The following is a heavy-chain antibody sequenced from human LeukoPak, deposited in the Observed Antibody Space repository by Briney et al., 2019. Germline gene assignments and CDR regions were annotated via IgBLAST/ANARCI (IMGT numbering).Heavy chain of an antibody. Sequence: PSETLSLTCTVSGYSISSGYYWGWIRQPPGKGLEWIGSIYHSGSTYYNPSLKSRVTISVDTSKNQFSLKLSSVTAADTAVYYCARRYDSSGQCDFDYWGQGTLVTVSS. J-gene: IGHJ4*02. CDR3: ARRYDSSGQCDFDY. D-gene: IGHD3-22*01. V-gene: IGHV4-38-2*02. CDR1: GYSISSGYY. CDR2: IYHSGST.